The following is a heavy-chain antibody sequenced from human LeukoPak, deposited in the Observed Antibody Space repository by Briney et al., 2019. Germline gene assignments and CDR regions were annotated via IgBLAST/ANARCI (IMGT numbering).Heavy chain of an antibody. CDR1: GGSISSSSYY. CDR3: ARSTGIYYYYMDV. J-gene: IGHJ6*03. CDR2: IYYSGST. D-gene: IGHD3-10*01. V-gene: IGHV4-39*07. Sequence: SETLSLTCTVSGGSISSSSYYWGWIRQPPGKGLEWIGTIYYSGSTYYNPSLESRVTISVDTSKNQFSLRVSSVTAADTAVYYCARSTGIYYYYMDVWGKGTTVTVSS.